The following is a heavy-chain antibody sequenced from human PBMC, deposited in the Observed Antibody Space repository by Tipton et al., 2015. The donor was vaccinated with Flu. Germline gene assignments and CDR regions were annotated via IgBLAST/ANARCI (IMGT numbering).Heavy chain of an antibody. CDR3: ARRVAVAAHFDY. J-gene: IGHJ4*02. Sequence: TLSLTCTVSGGSISSSSYYWGWIRQPPGKGLEWIGSIYYSGSTYYNPPLKSRVTISVDTSKNQFSLKLSSVTAADTAVYYCARRVAVAAHFDYWGQGTLVTVSS. V-gene: IGHV4-39*01. D-gene: IGHD6-19*01. CDR2: IYYSGST. CDR1: GGSISSSSYY.